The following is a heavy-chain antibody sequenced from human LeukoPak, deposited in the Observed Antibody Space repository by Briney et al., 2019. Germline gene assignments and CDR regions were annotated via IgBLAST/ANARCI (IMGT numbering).Heavy chain of an antibody. V-gene: IGHV3-33*01. CDR1: GFTFSSYG. D-gene: IGHD5-12*01. Sequence: GGSMRLSCAASGFTFSSYGMHWVRQAPGKGLEWVAVIWYDGSNKYYADSVKGRFTISRDNSKNTLYLQMNSLRAEDTAVYCCARDDGSGYLFDYWGQGTLVTVSS. CDR2: IWYDGSNK. CDR3: ARDDGSGYLFDY. J-gene: IGHJ4*02.